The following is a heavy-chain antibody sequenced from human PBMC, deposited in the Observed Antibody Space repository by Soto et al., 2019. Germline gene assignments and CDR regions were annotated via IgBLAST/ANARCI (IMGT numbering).Heavy chain of an antibody. Sequence: TLSLTCTVYGGSISSGGYYWSWIRQHPGKGLEWIGYIYYSGSTYYNPSLKSRVTISVDTSKNQFSLKLSSVTAADTAVYYCAATPRYCSGGSCYRRNWFDPWGQGTLVTVSS. CDR3: AATPRYCSGGSCYRRNWFDP. CDR1: GGSISSGGYY. CDR2: IYYSGST. J-gene: IGHJ5*02. D-gene: IGHD2-15*01. V-gene: IGHV4-31*03.